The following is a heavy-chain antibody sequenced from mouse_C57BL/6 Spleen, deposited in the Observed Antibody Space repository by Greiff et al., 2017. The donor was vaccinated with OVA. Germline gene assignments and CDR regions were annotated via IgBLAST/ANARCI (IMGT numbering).Heavy chain of an antibody. J-gene: IGHJ2*01. V-gene: IGHV1-64*01. Sequence: QVQLQQSGAELVKPGASVKLSCKASGYTFTSYWMHWVKQRPGQGLEWIGMIHPNSGSTNYNEKFKSKATLTVDKSSSTAYMQLSSLTSEDSAVYYCARFGDYDLRAFDYWGQGTTLTVSS. D-gene: IGHD2-4*01. CDR3: ARFGDYDLRAFDY. CDR1: GYTFTSYW. CDR2: IHPNSGST.